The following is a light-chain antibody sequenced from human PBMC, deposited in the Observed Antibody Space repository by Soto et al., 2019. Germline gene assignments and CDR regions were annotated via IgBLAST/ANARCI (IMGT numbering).Light chain of an antibody. V-gene: IGKV3-15*01. CDR3: QQYNQWPSWT. Sequence: EIVMTQSPDTLSVSPGERVTLSCRASEDVGSNLAWYQQKVGQVPRLVIYGASSRATGMPARFSASGSGTEFTLTISSLQSEDFGVYYCQQYNQWPSWTFGQGPRVDI. J-gene: IGKJ1*01. CDR2: GAS. CDR1: EDVGSN.